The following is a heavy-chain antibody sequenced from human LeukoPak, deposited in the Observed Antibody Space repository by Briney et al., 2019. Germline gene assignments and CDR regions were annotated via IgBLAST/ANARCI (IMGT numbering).Heavy chain of an antibody. V-gene: IGHV4-38-2*02. CDR2: NYHSGST. CDR1: GYSISSGYY. Sequence: SETLSLTCTVSGYSISSGYYWGWIRQPPGKGLEWIGSNYHSGSTYYNPSLKSRVTISVDTSKNQFSLKLSSVTAADTAVYYCARYSGSYHYYYYYYMDVWGKGTTVTVSS. CDR3: ARYSGSYHYYYYYYMDV. J-gene: IGHJ6*03. D-gene: IGHD1-26*01.